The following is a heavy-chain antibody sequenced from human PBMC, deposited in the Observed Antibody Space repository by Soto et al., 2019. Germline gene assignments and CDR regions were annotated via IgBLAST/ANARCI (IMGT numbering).Heavy chain of an antibody. J-gene: IGHJ4*02. Sequence: ASVKVSCKASGYTFTSYGISWVRQAPGQGLEWMGWISAIHGTANYAQKFQGRVTMTADASTSTAYMELSSLRSEDTAVYYCARIIAEADYWGQGTLVTVSS. CDR1: GYTFTSYG. V-gene: IGHV1-18*01. D-gene: IGHD6-19*01. CDR2: ISAIHGTA. CDR3: ARIIAEADY.